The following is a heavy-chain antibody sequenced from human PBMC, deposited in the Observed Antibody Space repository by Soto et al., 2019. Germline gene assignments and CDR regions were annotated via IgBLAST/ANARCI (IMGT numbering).Heavy chain of an antibody. Sequence: ASVKVSCKASGYTFTSYDINWVRQATGQGLEWMGWMNPNSGNTGYAQKFQGRVTMTRNTSISTAYMELSSLRSEDTAVYYCARGNYDFWSGYYSGHYYYYMDVWGKGTTVTGSS. D-gene: IGHD3-3*01. J-gene: IGHJ6*03. CDR2: MNPNSGNT. CDR1: GYTFTSYD. CDR3: ARGNYDFWSGYYSGHYYYYMDV. V-gene: IGHV1-8*01.